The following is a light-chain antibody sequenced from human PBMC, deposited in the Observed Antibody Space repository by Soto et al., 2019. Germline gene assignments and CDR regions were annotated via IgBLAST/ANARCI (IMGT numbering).Light chain of an antibody. Sequence: QSVLTQPPSVSGAPGQWVTISCTGSSSNIGAGYDVHWYQQLPGTAPKLLIYGNSNRPSGVPDRFSGSKSGTSASLAITGLQAEDEAEYYCQSYDSSLSGSVFGGGTKLTVL. CDR2: GNS. CDR3: QSYDSSLSGSV. V-gene: IGLV1-40*01. J-gene: IGLJ3*02. CDR1: SSNIGAGYD.